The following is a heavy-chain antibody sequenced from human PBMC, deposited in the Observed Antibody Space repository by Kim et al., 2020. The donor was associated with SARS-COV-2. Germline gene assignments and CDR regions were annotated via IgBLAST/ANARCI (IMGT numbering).Heavy chain of an antibody. J-gene: IGHJ4*02. CDR3: ARDSGYSGYGN. V-gene: IGHV4-59*13. Sequence: SETLSLTCTVSGGSISSYYWSWIRQPPGKGLEWIGYIYYSGSTNYNPSLKSRVTISVDTSKNQFSLKLSSVTAADTAVYYCARDSGYSGYGNWGQGTLVTVSS. CDR1: GGSISSYY. CDR2: IYYSGST. D-gene: IGHD5-12*01.